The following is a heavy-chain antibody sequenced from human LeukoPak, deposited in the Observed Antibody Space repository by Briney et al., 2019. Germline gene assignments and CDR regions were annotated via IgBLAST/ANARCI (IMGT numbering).Heavy chain of an antibody. Sequence: SVKVSCKASGGIFSSYAISWVRQAPGQGLEWMGGIIPIFGTANYAQKFQGRVTITGDESKSTAYIELSSLRCDDTAVYYCARWIRVAMVRGVVQGSWFDPWGQGTLVTVSS. CDR3: ARWIRVAMVRGVVQGSWFDP. J-gene: IGHJ5*02. V-gene: IGHV1-69*13. D-gene: IGHD3-10*01. CDR1: GGIFSSYA. CDR2: IIPIFGTA.